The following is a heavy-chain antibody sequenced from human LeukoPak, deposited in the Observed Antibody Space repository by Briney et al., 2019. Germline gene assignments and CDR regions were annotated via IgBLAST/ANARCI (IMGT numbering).Heavy chain of an antibody. CDR1: GFTFSSYA. Sequence: PGGSLRLSCAASGFTFSSYAMSWVRQAPGKGLEWVSIITGSAGTSYYADSVNGRFTISRDNSKNTLFLQMSSLRADDTAVYYCAKDGGTLTGISWGQGTLVTVSS. V-gene: IGHV3-23*01. CDR2: ITGSAGTS. J-gene: IGHJ4*02. CDR3: AKDGGTLTGIS. D-gene: IGHD7-27*01.